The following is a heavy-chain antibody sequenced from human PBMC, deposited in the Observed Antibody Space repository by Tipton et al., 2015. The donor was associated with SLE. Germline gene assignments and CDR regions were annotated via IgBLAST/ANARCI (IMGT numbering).Heavy chain of an antibody. J-gene: IGHJ6*03. V-gene: IGHV4-59*01. D-gene: IGHD3-3*01. CDR3: ARGGGIRFLEWDYYYMDV. CDR2: IYYSGST. CDR1: GGSISSYY. Sequence: SLTCTVSGGSISSYYWSWIRQPPGKGLEWIGYIYYSGSTNYNPSLKSRVTISVDTSKNQFSLKLSSVTAADTAVYYCARGGGIRFLEWDYYYMDVWGKGTTVTVSS.